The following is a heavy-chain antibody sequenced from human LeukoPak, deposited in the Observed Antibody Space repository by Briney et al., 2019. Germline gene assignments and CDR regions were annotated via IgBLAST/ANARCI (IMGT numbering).Heavy chain of an antibody. D-gene: IGHD6-19*01. J-gene: IGHJ4*02. Sequence: GESLKISCQGSGYSFTSYWIGWVRQMPGKGLEWMGIIWPGDSETRYSPSFQGQVIMSADKSLSTAYLQWSSLKASDTAIYYCAGHGSSGLIEYWGQGTLVTVSS. CDR3: AGHGSSGLIEY. CDR1: GYSFTSYW. CDR2: IWPGDSET. V-gene: IGHV5-51*01.